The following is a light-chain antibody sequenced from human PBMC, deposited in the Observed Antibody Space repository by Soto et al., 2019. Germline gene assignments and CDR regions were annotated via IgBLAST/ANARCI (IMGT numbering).Light chain of an antibody. Sequence: DLVMTQSPDSLSESLGERATINCKASQSGFHPSNNSNDLDWYQLKPGQPPKLLIYLASTRESGVPDRFSGSWSGTDFTRSLSSRQAEDVAGYYCEPYCTAPQTLGQGTKLEIK. V-gene: IGKV4-1*01. J-gene: IGKJ2*01. CDR3: EPYCTAPQT. CDR1: QSGFHPSNNSND. CDR2: LAS.